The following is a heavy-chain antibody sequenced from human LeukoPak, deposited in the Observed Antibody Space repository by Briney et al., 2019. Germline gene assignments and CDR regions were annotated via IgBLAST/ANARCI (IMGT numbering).Heavy chain of an antibody. V-gene: IGHV1-18*01. CDR2: ISPYDGNT. CDR1: NYTFASYG. D-gene: IGHD1-26*01. J-gene: IGHJ4*02. Sequence: ASVKVSCTASNYTFASYGLSWVRQAPGQGLQWVGWISPYDGNTDYAQRFQARVTMTTDTSTSTAYMELRSLRSDDTAVYYCARELSGSFHFDYWGQGTLVTVSS. CDR3: ARELSGSFHFDY.